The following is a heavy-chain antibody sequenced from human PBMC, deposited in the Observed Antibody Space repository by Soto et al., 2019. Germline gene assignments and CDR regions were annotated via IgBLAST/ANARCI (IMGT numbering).Heavy chain of an antibody. V-gene: IGHV1-69*12. CDR3: ARGDATKIVVTTYYAMDV. Sequence: QVQLVQSGAEVKKPGSSVKVSCQAFGGSLSNYGISWVRQAPGQGLEWMGAIIPVFGTPNYAQKFQDRVTITADESTTTVYMEVRSLTSEDTAVYYCARGDATKIVVTTYYAMDVWGQGTTVTVSS. D-gene: IGHD3-22*01. CDR2: IIPVFGTP. J-gene: IGHJ6*02. CDR1: GGSLSNYG.